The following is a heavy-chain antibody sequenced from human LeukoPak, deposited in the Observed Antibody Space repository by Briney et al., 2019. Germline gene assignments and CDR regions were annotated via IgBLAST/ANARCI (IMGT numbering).Heavy chain of an antibody. D-gene: IGHD6-19*01. CDR3: ARLQWLVRGYFGY. CDR2: IYYSGST. J-gene: IGHJ4*02. V-gene: IGHV4-39*07. CDR1: GGSISSSSYY. Sequence: SETLSLTCTVSGGSISSSSYYWSWIPQPPGKGLEGIGSIYYSGSTNYNPSLKSRVTISVDKSKNQFSLKLSTATAADTSGYYCARLQWLVRGYFGYWGRGNLVTVSS.